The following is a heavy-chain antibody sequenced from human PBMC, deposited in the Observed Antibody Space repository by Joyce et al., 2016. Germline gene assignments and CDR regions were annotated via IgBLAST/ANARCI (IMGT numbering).Heavy chain of an antibody. V-gene: IGHV1-69*06. CDR1: GGTRSGYA. CDR3: VRVRQSGNINDY. CDR2: ITPIFATA. Sequence: QMQLVQSGAEVKKPGSSVKVSCRAFGGTRSGYAISWVRQAPGQGLEWMGGITPIFATAKYAQKFQTGLTITADKSTNTAYMELSSLRSEDTAIYYCVRVRQSGNINDYWGQGTQVTVSS. J-gene: IGHJ4*02.